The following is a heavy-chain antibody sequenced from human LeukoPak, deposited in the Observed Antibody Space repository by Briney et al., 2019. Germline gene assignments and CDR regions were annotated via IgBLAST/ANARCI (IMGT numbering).Heavy chain of an antibody. CDR2: MNPNSGNA. D-gene: IGHD4-23*01. CDR3: ASGNDYGGPDAFDI. V-gene: IGHV1-8*01. CDR1: GYTFAGYD. J-gene: IGHJ3*02. Sequence: ASVKVSCKASGYTFAGYDINWVRQATGQGLEWMGWMNPNSGNANSAQKFQGRITMTRDTSIDTAYMELSSLRSEDTAVYYCASGNDYGGPDAFDIWGQGTMVTVSS.